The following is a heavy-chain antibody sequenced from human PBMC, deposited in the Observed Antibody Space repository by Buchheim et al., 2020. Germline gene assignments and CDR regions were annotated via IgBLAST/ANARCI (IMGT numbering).Heavy chain of an antibody. CDR3: ARAPYPYSSCWYHDY. D-gene: IGHD6-19*01. CDR1: GFTVSSNY. CDR2: IYSGGST. J-gene: IGHJ4*02. Sequence: EVQLVESGGGLVQPGGSLRLSCAASGFTVSSNYMSWVRQAPGKGLEWVSVIYSGGSTYYAASAKGRFTISRETSKNTLYLQMNSLRAEDTAVYYCARAPYPYSSCWYHDYWGQGTL. V-gene: IGHV3-66*01.